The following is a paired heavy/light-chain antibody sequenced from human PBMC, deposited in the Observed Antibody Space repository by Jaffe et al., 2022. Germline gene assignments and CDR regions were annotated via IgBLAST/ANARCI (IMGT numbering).Light chain of an antibody. CDR1: RSDVGRYNH. CDR3: SSFTDTTTWV. V-gene: IGLV2-18*02. CDR2: EVS. Sequence: QSALTQPPSVSGSPGQSVAISCTGTRSDVGRYNHVSWYQQPPGSAPRLLIVEVSRRPSGVPDRFSGSKSGNTASLTISGLQPEDEADYYCSSFTDTTTWVFGGGTKVTVL. J-gene: IGLJ3*02.
Heavy chain of an antibody. Sequence: EVQLVESGGALVQPGGSLRLSCAASGFIFDRHGMNWVRQAPGKGLEWIAHISDKSLSIYYADSVKGRFTISRDNARNSVSLQMNSLRVEDTAIYYCARDNYWASDYWGRGTMVTVSS. V-gene: IGHV3-48*01. D-gene: IGHD3-16*01. J-gene: IGHJ3*01. CDR3: ARDNYWASDY. CDR2: ISDKSLSI. CDR1: GFIFDRHG.